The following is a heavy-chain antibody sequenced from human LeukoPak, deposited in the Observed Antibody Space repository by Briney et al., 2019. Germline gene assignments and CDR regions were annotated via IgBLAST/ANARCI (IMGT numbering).Heavy chain of an antibody. CDR2: IWYDGSNK. V-gene: IGHV3-33*06. CDR3: AKDNSQLYSSSWHH. Sequence: GGSLRLSCAASGFTFSSYGMHWVRQAPGKGLEWVAVIWYDGSNKYYADSVKGRFTISRDNSKNTLYLQMNSLRAEDTAVYYCAKDNSQLYSSSWHHWGQGTLVTVPS. CDR1: GFTFSSYG. D-gene: IGHD6-13*01. J-gene: IGHJ5*02.